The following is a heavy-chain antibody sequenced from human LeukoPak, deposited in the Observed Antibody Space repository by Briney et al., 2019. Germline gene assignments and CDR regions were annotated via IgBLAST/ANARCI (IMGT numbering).Heavy chain of an antibody. Sequence: ASVTVSCKSSVGIFTIYTISWVRQAPGQGLEWMGGIIPVYGTTDYAQKFQGRVTITTDISTSTAYMVLSSLRSEDTAMYYCARVGAAGGNFDYWGQGTLVTVSS. CDR1: VGIFTIYT. V-gene: IGHV1-69*05. CDR3: ARVGAAGGNFDY. CDR2: IIPVYGTT. J-gene: IGHJ4*02. D-gene: IGHD6-13*01.